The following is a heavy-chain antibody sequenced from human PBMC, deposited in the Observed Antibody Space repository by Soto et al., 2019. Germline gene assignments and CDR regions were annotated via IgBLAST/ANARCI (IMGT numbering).Heavy chain of an antibody. V-gene: IGHV3-7*04. CDR3: ARYHFGDYAFDS. CDR1: GFIVSGNW. D-gene: IGHD4-17*01. Sequence: EVHLVESGGGLVQPGGSLRLSCAASGFIVSGNWMSWVRQAPGKGLEWVANIKQDGSEKRYEDSVEGRFTISRDNAKNSLYLQMNSLVVEDTATYYCARYHFGDYAFDSWGQGTLVTVSS. CDR2: IKQDGSEK. J-gene: IGHJ4*02.